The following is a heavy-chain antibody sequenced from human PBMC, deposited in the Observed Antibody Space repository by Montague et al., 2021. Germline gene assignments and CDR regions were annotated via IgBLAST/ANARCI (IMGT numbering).Heavy chain of an antibody. J-gene: IGHJ4*02. D-gene: IGHD3-10*01. CDR2: VRHIGTT. Sequence: SETLSLTCGVYGGSLSEYYWTWIRQSPGKGLEWIGEVRHIGTTNYNPSLKSRVNMSVDKSKNQFSLKLRSVTAADTAVYYCASDRGAFDYWGQGTVVTVSS. V-gene: IGHV4-34*01. CDR1: GGSLSEYY. CDR3: ASDRGAFDY.